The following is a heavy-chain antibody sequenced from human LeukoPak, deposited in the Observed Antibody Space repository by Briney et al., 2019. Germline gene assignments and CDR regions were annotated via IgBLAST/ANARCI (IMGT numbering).Heavy chain of an antibody. J-gene: IGHJ4*02. CDR1: GGSISSSSYY. CDR3: ARASGWYAGDY. Sequence: SETLSLTRTVSGGSISSSSYYWGWIRQPPGKGLEWIGSIYYSGSTYYNPSLKSRVTISVDTSKNQFSLKLSSVTAADTAVYYCARASGWYAGDYWGQGTLVTVSS. D-gene: IGHD6-19*01. V-gene: IGHV4-39*07. CDR2: IYYSGST.